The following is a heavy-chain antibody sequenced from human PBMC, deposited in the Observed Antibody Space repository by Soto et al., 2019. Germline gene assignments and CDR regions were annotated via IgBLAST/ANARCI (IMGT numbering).Heavy chain of an antibody. CDR2: IYYSGST. J-gene: IGHJ5*02. Sequence: QVQLQESGPGPVKPSQTLSLTCTVSGGSISSGDYYWSWIRQPPGKGLAWIGYIYYSGSTYYNPSLKIRVTISVDPSKNHFSRKLGSVTAADTAVYYCARGGLMRMSAEWFDPWGQGTLVTVSS. V-gene: IGHV4-30-4*01. CDR1: GGSISSGDYY. D-gene: IGHD2-8*01. CDR3: ARGGLMRMSAEWFDP.